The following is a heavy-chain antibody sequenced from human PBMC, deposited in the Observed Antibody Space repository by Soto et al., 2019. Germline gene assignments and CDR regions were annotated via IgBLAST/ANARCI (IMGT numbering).Heavy chain of an antibody. V-gene: IGHV4-4*07. CDR3: ASHRERSYIGCDWTAPDY. CDR1: ADSLTTCY. CDR2: IDTSGNT. D-gene: IGHD5-12*01. J-gene: IGHJ4*01. Sequence: SETLCLTWTVSADSLTTCYWRWIRQPAGKGLEWIERIDTSGNTNYNPSLKSRDNMSVETCKNQGPLALKSVAAADRAVYYWASHRERSYIGCDWTAPDYWGHGTLGTGSS.